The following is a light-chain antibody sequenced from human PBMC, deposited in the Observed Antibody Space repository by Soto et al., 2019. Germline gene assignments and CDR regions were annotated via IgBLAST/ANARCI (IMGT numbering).Light chain of an antibody. Sequence: QSALTQPASVSGSPGQSITISCTGTSSDVGGYNYVSWYQQHPGNAPKLMIYDVSNRPSGVSNRFSGSKSGNTASLTISGLQAEDEADYYCSSYTSSSTYVVFGGGIKVTVL. CDR3: SSYTSSSTYVV. CDR2: DVS. J-gene: IGLJ2*01. V-gene: IGLV2-14*01. CDR1: SSDVGGYNY.